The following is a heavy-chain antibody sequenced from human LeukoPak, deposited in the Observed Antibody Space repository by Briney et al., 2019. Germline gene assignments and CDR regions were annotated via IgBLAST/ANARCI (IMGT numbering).Heavy chain of an antibody. D-gene: IGHD1-14*01. CDR1: GFIFSRYW. Sequence: GGSLRLSCAASGFIFSRYWMHWVRQAPGKGLVWVSRINGDGSTLSYADSVKGRFTISRDSSKNTLFLQMNDLTVEDTARYYCARRPGNWGQGILVTVSS. CDR2: INGDGSTL. J-gene: IGHJ4*02. V-gene: IGHV3-74*01. CDR3: ARRPGN.